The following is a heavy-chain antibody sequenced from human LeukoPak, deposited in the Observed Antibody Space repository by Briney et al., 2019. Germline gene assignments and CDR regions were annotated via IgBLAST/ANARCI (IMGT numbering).Heavy chain of an antibody. Sequence: ASVKVSCKASGYTFTGYYMHWVRQAPGQGLERMGWINPNSGGTNYAQKFQGRVTMTRDTSISTAYMELSRLRSDDTAVYYCASSGQWLANYWGFDYWGQGTLVTVSS. CDR1: GYTFTGYY. CDR2: INPNSGGT. D-gene: IGHD6-19*01. V-gene: IGHV1-2*02. J-gene: IGHJ4*02. CDR3: ASSGQWLANYWGFDY.